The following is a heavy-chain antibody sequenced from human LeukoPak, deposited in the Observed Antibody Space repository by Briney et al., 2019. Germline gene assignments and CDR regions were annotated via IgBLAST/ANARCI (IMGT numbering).Heavy chain of an antibody. CDR3: ARGTGTYFDY. CDR1: GFTLSTYD. J-gene: IGHJ4*02. V-gene: IGHV3-13*01. Sequence: TGGSLRLSCAAAGFTLSTYDMHWVRQVTGKGLEWVSVIGTAGDTYYAGSVQGRFTISRENAKNSLYLQMNSLRAGDTAVYCCARGTGTYFDYWGQGTLVIVSS. D-gene: IGHD3/OR15-3a*01. CDR2: IGTAGDT.